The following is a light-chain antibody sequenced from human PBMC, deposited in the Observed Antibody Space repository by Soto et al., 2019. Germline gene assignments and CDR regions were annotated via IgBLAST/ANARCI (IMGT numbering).Light chain of an antibody. CDR3: QQYGSSGT. CDR2: GAS. J-gene: IGKJ1*01. Sequence: EIVLTQSPGTLSFSPGESATLSCRASQSVSSSYLAWYQQKPGQAPRLLIYGASTRATGIPDRFSGGGSGTDFTLTISRLEPEDFAVYYCQQYGSSGTFGQGTKVDIK. V-gene: IGKV3-20*01. CDR1: QSVSSSY.